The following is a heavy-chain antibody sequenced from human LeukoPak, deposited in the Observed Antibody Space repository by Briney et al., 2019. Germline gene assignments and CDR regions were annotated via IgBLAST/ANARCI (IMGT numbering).Heavy chain of an antibody. Sequence: ASVKVSCKASGYTFTSYGIGWVRQAPGQGLEWMGWISAYNGNTNYAQKLQGRVTMTTDTSTGTAYMELRSLRSDDTAVYYCARDWSGPFGVVTPFEPTFDYWGQGTLVTVSS. J-gene: IGHJ4*02. D-gene: IGHD3-3*01. CDR3: ARDWSGPFGVVTPFEPTFDY. CDR2: ISAYNGNT. V-gene: IGHV1-18*01. CDR1: GYTFTSYG.